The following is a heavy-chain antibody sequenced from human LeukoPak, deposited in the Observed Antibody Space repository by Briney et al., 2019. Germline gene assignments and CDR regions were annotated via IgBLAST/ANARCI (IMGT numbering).Heavy chain of an antibody. CDR3: ARQTGPNWGSLYYFDY. V-gene: IGHV4-39*01. CDR1: GGSISSSNYY. D-gene: IGHD7-27*01. Sequence: SETLSLTCTVSGGSISSSNYYWGWIRQPPGKGLEWIGSIYYSESTYYNPSLKSRVTISVDTSKNQFSLKLSSVTAADTAVYYCARQTGPNWGSLYYFDYWGQGTLVTVSS. CDR2: IYYSEST. J-gene: IGHJ4*02.